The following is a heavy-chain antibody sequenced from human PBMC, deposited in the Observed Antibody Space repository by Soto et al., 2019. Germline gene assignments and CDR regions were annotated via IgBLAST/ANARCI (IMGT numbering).Heavy chain of an antibody. Sequence: DVQLLESGGHLVQPGGSLRLSCAASGFTFSSYAMSWVRQAPGKGLEWVSSVSAGGDMTYYSDSVKGRFTISRDNSNNALFLQMNSLRIEDSSVYYCTKSSGGSSSVGMDYWGQGTRVTVSS. J-gene: IGHJ4*02. V-gene: IGHV3-23*01. CDR2: VSAGGDMT. CDR3: TKSSGGSSSVGMDY. D-gene: IGHD6-6*01. CDR1: GFTFSSYA.